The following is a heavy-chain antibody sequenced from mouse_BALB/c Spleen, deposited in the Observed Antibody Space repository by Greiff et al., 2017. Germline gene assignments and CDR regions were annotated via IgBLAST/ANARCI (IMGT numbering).Heavy chain of an antibody. J-gene: IGHJ4*01. Sequence: QVQLQQSGAELAKPGASVKMSCKASGYTFTSYWMHWVKQRPGQGLEWIGYINPSTGYTEYNQKFKDKATLTADKSSSTAYMQLSSLTSEDSAVYYCARSTTTATYAMDYWGQGTSVTVSS. CDR1: GYTFTSYW. CDR2: INPSTGYT. D-gene: IGHD1-2*01. V-gene: IGHV1-7*01. CDR3: ARSTTTATYAMDY.